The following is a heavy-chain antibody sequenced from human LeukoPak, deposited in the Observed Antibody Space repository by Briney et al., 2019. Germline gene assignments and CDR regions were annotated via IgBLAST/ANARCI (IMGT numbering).Heavy chain of an antibody. Sequence: SETLSLTCTVSGGSVSSYYWSWIRQPPGKGLEWIGYMYYSGSTNYNPSLKSRVTISIDTSKNQFSLKLSSVTAADTAVYYCARDRRYCSGGSCYTYYYYYMDVWGKGTTVTISS. D-gene: IGHD2-15*01. J-gene: IGHJ6*03. CDR2: MYYSGST. CDR3: ARDRRYCSGGSCYTYYYYYMDV. CDR1: GGSVSSYY. V-gene: IGHV4-59*02.